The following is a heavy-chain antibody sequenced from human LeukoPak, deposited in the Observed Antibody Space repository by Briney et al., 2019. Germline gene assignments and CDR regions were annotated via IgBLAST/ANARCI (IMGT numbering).Heavy chain of an antibody. J-gene: IGHJ4*02. CDR2: IYTSGST. CDR3: ARGSTGSRYYFDY. V-gene: IGHV4-4*07. D-gene: IGHD2-2*01. CDR1: GGSISSYH. Sequence: SETLSLTCTVSGGSISSYHWSWIRQPAGKGLEWIGRIYTSGSTNYNPSLKSRVTISVDTSKNQFSLKLSSVTAADTAVYYCARGSTGSRYYFDYWGQGTLVTVSS.